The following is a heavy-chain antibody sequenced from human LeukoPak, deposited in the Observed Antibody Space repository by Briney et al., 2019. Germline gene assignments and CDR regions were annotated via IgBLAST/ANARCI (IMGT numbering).Heavy chain of an antibody. CDR3: ARDSVRDYDFWSGYYRANWFDP. V-gene: IGHV4-59*01. D-gene: IGHD3-3*01. J-gene: IGHJ5*02. Sequence: SETLSLTCTVSGGSISSYYWTWIRQPPGKGLEWIGYIYYSGSTNYNPSLKSRVTISVDTSKNQFSLKLSSVTAADTAVYYCARDSVRDYDFWSGYYRANWFDPWGQGTLVTVSS. CDR1: GGSISSYY. CDR2: IYYSGST.